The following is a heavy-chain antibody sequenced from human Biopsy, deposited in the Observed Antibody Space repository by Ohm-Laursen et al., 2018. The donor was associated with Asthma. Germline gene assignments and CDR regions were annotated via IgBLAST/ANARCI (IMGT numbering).Heavy chain of an antibody. CDR1: GFTFSIYD. CDR2: ISYDGGNK. Sequence: SLRLSCAASGFTFSIYDIHWVRQAPGKALEWVAVISYDGGNKFYGDSVKGRFTLSRDNSRNTLYLQMNSLRVEDTAIYYCARTHERWTSIQDDALDIWGQGTMVIVSS. CDR3: ARTHERWTSIQDDALDI. V-gene: IGHV3-30*03. D-gene: IGHD4-23*01. J-gene: IGHJ3*02.